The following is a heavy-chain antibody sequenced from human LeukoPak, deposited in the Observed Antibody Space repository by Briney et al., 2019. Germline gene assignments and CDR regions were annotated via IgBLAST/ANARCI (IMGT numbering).Heavy chain of an antibody. Sequence: SETLSLTCTVSGGSVTSYYWSWIRQPPGKGLEWIGYIYYTGSTNYNPSLKSRVTISVDTSKNQVSLKLSSVTAADTAMYYCARHSGGVDYYWGQGALVTVSS. CDR3: ARHSGGVDYY. J-gene: IGHJ4*02. D-gene: IGHD2-8*01. CDR1: GGSVTSYY. V-gene: IGHV4-59*08. CDR2: IYYTGST.